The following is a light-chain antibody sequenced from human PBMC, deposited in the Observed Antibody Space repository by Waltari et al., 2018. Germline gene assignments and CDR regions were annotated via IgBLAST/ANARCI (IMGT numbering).Light chain of an antibody. CDR3: QSYDSSLSGYVV. J-gene: IGLJ2*01. CDR1: SSNIGAGYD. V-gene: IGLV1-40*01. Sequence: QSVLTQPPSVSGAPGQRVTISCTGSSSNIGAGYDVHWYQQLPGTAPKLLIYGNSKRPSVVPDRFSGSKSGTSASLAITGLQAEDEADYYCQSYDSSLSGYVVFGGGTKLTVL. CDR2: GNS.